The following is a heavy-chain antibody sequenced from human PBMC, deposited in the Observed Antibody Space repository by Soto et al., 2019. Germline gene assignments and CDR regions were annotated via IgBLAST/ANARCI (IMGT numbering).Heavy chain of an antibody. Sequence: SVKVSCKTSGYTFADLYIHWVRQAPGQGFEWMGCMNPNTGGAVYAQKFLGRVAMTTDTSVSTGYMEFSRLSSNDTGVYFCAASAYDDFWRGYYWGQGTLVTVSS. V-gene: IGHV1-2*02. CDR2: MNPNTGGA. D-gene: IGHD3-3*01. CDR3: AASAYDDFWRGYY. CDR1: GYTFADLY. J-gene: IGHJ4*02.